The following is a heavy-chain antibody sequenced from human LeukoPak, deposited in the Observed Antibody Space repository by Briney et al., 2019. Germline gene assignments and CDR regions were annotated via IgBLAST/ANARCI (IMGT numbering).Heavy chain of an antibody. V-gene: IGHV4-59*01. CDR1: GGSISSYY. Sequence: SETLSLTCTVSGGSISSYYWSWIRQPPGKGLEWIGYIYYSGSTNYNPSLKSRVTISVDTSKNHFSLKLSSVTAADTAVYYCARDIASFFGYNSWGFFDYWGQGTLVTVSS. CDR3: ARDIASFFGYNSWGFFDY. CDR2: IYYSGST. J-gene: IGHJ4*02. D-gene: IGHD5-24*01.